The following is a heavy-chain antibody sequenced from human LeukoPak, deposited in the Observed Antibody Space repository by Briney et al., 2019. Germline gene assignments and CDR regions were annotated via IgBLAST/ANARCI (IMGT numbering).Heavy chain of an antibody. D-gene: IGHD2-2*01. V-gene: IGHV7-4-1*02. Sequence: ASVKVSCKASGYTFTSYAMNWVRQAPGQGLEWMGWINTNTGNPTYAQGFTGRFVFSLDTSVSTAYLQISSLKAEDTAVYYCARAYCSSTSCCSYYYYMDVWGKGTTVTVSS. CDR2: INTNTGNP. CDR1: GYTFTSYA. CDR3: ARAYCSSTSCCSYYYYMDV. J-gene: IGHJ6*03.